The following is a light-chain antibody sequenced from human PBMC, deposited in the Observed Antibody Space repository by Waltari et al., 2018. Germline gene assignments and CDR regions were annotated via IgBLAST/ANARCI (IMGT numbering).Light chain of an antibody. Sequence: QSALTQPRPVSGSPGQPAIISCTGTSSDVGAYNYVSWYHHNPGKAPKLMIYDVNQRRAGVPDRFAGSKSGNTASLTICGLQAEDEADYYCCSCASSYAWVFGGGTKLTVL. CDR2: DVN. CDR3: CSCASSYAWV. CDR1: SSDVGAYNY. V-gene: IGLV2-11*01. J-gene: IGLJ2*01.